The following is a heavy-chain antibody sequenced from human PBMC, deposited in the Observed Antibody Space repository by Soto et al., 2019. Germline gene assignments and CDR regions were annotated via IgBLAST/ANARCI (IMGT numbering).Heavy chain of an antibody. D-gene: IGHD3-10*01. Sequence: QVQLVQSGAEVKKPGSSVKVSCKASGGTFSSHVFNWVRQAPGQGLEWMGGIMPSIGTANYAQKFQGRVTITADESTSTAYMELSSLRSEDTAVYYCARDLEFRDVNISHLDYWGQGTLVTVSS. CDR1: GGTFSSHV. V-gene: IGHV1-69*01. CDR2: IMPSIGTA. CDR3: ARDLEFRDVNISHLDY. J-gene: IGHJ4*02.